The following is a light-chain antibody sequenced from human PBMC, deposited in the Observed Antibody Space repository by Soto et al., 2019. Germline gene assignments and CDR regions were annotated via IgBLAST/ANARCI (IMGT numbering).Light chain of an antibody. CDR1: QRVSTY. CDR3: QQRSNWPPMYT. V-gene: IGKV3-11*01. Sequence: EIVLTQSPATLSLSPGERATLSCRASQRVSTYLAWYQQKPGQAPRLLIYDASNRATGIPARFSGSGSGTEFTLTISSLEPEDFALYYCQQRSNWPPMYTFGQGTKLEI. CDR2: DAS. J-gene: IGKJ2*01.